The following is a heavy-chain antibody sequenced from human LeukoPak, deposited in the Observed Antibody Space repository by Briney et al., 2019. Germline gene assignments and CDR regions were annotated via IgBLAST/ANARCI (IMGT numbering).Heavy chain of an antibody. CDR2: IKSRGDGETR. J-gene: IGHJ3*02. Sequence: GGSLRLSCAASGFTFSVAWMSWVRQAPGKGLEWVGRIKSRGDGETRDYAAPVKDRFIISRDDSKNTLYLQMNSLRTEDTAIYYCAAVGEWLSNAFNTWGQGTMVTVSA. CDR3: AAVGEWLSNAFNT. CDR1: GFTFSVAW. V-gene: IGHV3-15*05. D-gene: IGHD3-3*01.